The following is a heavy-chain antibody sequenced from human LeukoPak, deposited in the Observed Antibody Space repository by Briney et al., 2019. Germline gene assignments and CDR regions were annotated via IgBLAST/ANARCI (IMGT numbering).Heavy chain of an antibody. J-gene: IGHJ4*02. CDR1: GYTLTELS. Sequence: APVKVSCKVSGYTLTELSMHWVRQAPGKGLEWMGGFDPEDGETIYAQKFQGRVTMTEDTSTDTAYMELSSLRSEDTAVYYCATALRRRAVAPRHDYWGQGTLVTVSS. D-gene: IGHD6-19*01. CDR2: FDPEDGET. V-gene: IGHV1-24*01. CDR3: ATALRRRAVAPRHDY.